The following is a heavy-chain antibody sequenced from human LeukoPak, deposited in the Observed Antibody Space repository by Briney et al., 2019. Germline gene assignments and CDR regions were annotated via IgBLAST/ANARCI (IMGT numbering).Heavy chain of an antibody. CDR3: ARYGGYNWFDP. J-gene: IGHJ5*02. V-gene: IGHV3-21*01. D-gene: IGHD4-23*01. CDR1: GFNFRSYT. CDR2: ISSSSSYI. Sequence: GGSLRLSCAASGFNFRSYTMNWVRQAPGKGLEWVSSISSSSSYIYYADSVKGRFTISRDNAKNSLYLQMNSLRAEDTAVYYCARYGGYNWFDPWGQGTLVTVSS.